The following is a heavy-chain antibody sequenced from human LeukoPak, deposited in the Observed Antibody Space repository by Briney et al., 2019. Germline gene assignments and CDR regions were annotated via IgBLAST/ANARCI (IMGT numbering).Heavy chain of an antibody. D-gene: IGHD2/OR15-2a*01. CDR1: GFTFSSYG. CDR2: IRYDGNNE. J-gene: IGHJ4*02. Sequence: GGSLKLSCVVSGFTFSSYGMHWVRQAPGKGLEWVGFIRYDGNNEYYADSVRGRFTISRDNSKRTLYLQMNSLRAEDTAVYYCAKETFLADGGYWGQGTLVTVPS. V-gene: IGHV3-30*02. CDR3: AKETFLADGGY.